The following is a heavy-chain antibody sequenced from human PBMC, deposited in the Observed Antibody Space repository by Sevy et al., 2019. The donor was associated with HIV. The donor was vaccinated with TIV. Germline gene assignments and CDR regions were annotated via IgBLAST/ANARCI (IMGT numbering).Heavy chain of an antibody. D-gene: IGHD3-3*01. CDR3: ARASITYRFLEGRTIHYYYYGMDV. CDR1: GGSFSGYY. V-gene: IGHV4-34*01. CDR2: INHSGST. Sequence: SETLSLTCAVYGGSFSGYYWSWIRQPPGKGLEWIGEINHSGSTNYNPSLKSRVTISVDTSKNQFSLKLSSVTAADTAVYYCARASITYRFLEGRTIHYYYYGMDVWGQGTTVTVSS. J-gene: IGHJ6*02.